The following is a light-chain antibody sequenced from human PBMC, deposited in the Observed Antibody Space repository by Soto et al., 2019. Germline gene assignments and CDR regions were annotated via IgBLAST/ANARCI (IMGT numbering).Light chain of an antibody. CDR2: TAS. Sequence: DIQMTQSPSSLSASVGDRVTITCRASQSIVTYLNWYQQKPGKAPKLLIYTASNLQSGVPSWFSGSGSGTDFTLTISSLQPEDYAVYYCQQSYSTPRTFGQGTKLDIK. CDR1: QSIVTY. CDR3: QQSYSTPRT. J-gene: IGKJ2*01. V-gene: IGKV1-39*01.